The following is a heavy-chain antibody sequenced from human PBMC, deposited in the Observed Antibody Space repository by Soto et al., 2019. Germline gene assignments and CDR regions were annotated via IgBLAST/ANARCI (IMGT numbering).Heavy chain of an antibody. V-gene: IGHV3-30*18. J-gene: IGHJ4*02. Sequence: PGGSLGLSCAASEFTFSSNRMPWVPQARGKGLGLVAIISYDGSNKYYDDVVNGRFTISRDNSKNTLYQKMNSLRAEDTVVYYCAKGTRPYYFDYWGQGTLVTVSS. D-gene: IGHD6-6*01. CDR1: EFTFSSNR. CDR3: AKGTRPYYFDY. CDR2: ISYDGSNK.